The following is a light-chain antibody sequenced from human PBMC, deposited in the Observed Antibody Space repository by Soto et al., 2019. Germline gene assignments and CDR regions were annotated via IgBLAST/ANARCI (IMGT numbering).Light chain of an antibody. CDR3: CSYAGISTFVV. Sequence: QSALTQPASVSGSPGQSITLSCTGTSSDVGTYNLVSWYQQHPGKAPKLMIYEGSKRPSGVSNRFSGSKSGNTASLTISGLQAEDEADYYCCSYAGISTFVVFGGGTTLTVL. V-gene: IGLV2-23*03. CDR2: EGS. CDR1: SSDVGTYNL. J-gene: IGLJ2*01.